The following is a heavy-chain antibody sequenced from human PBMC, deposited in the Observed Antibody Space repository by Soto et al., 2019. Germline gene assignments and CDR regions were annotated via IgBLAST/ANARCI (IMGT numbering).Heavy chain of an antibody. J-gene: IGHJ6*02. D-gene: IGHD6-19*01. CDR2: IDPSDSYT. Sequence: GESLKISCKGSGYSFTSYWISWVRQMPGKGLEWMGRIDPSDSYTNYSPSFQGHVTTSADKSISTAYLQWSSLKASDTAMYYCARLAPYSSGWYHYYYGMDVWGQGTTVTVSS. CDR1: GYSFTSYW. V-gene: IGHV5-10-1*01. CDR3: ARLAPYSSGWYHYYYGMDV.